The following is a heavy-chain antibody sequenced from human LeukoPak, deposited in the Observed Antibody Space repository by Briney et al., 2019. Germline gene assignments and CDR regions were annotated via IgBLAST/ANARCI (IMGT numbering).Heavy chain of an antibody. D-gene: IGHD4-17*01. V-gene: IGHV3-30*18. CDR3: AKNFVYGALDY. Sequence: GSLRLSCAASGFTFSSYGMHWVRQAPGKGLEWVAVISYDGSNKYYADSVKGRFTISRDNSKNTLYLQMNSLRAEDTAVYYCAKNFVYGALDYWGQGTLVTVSS. CDR2: ISYDGSNK. J-gene: IGHJ4*02. CDR1: GFTFSSYG.